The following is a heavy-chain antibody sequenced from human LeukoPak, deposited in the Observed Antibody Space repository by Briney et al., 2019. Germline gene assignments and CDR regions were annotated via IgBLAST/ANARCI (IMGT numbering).Heavy chain of an antibody. D-gene: IGHD6-13*01. V-gene: IGHV1-18*01. CDR2: INTYNGNT. CDR3: ATQAAEYYYYYMDV. Sequence: ASVKVSCKASGYTFTNYGINWVRQAPGQGLEWMGWINTYNGNTNYAQKLQGRVTMTTDTSTSTAYMELRSLRSDDTAVYYCATQAAEYYYYYMDVWGKGTTVTVSS. J-gene: IGHJ6*03. CDR1: GYTFTNYG.